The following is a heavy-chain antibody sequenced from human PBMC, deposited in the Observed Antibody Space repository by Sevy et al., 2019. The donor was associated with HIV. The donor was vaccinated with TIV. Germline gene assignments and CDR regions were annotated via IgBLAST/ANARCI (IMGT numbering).Heavy chain of an antibody. V-gene: IGHV3-48*02. CDR3: VRDTQFGFDY. Sequence: GGSLRLSFVASGSRFSDEPMNWVRQAPGKGLEWISNIRSDSSVMSYADTVRGRFTVSRDNARNSLSLQLNSLRDEDTALYYCVRDTQFGFDYWGQGTLVTVSS. J-gene: IGHJ4*02. CDR1: GSRFSDEP. CDR2: IRSDSSVM. D-gene: IGHD3-16*01.